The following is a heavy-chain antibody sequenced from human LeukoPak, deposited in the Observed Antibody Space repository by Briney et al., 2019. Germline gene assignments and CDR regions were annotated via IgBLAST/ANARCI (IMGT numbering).Heavy chain of an antibody. D-gene: IGHD3-10*01. J-gene: IGHJ3*01. Sequence: GGSLRLSCAASGFTFSSYGMHWVRQAPGKGLEWVAVISYDGSNKYYADSVKGRFTISRDNAKNSMYLQMNSLRVEDTAIYYCARDWILWFGSLREDAFDVWGQGTMVTVSS. V-gene: IGHV3-30*03. CDR3: ARDWILWFGSLREDAFDV. CDR1: GFTFSSYG. CDR2: ISYDGSNK.